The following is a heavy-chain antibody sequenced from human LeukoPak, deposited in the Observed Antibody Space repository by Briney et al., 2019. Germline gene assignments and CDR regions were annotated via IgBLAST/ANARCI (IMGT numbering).Heavy chain of an antibody. D-gene: IGHD1-26*01. Sequence: ASVKVSCKVSGYTFTEVSMHWVRQAPGKGLEWMGGFDPEDGETIYAQKFQGRVTMTEDTTTDTAYMELRSLRYEDTAVYYCATLLRGVGDTGGNWGQGTQVIVSS. J-gene: IGHJ4*02. CDR1: GYTFTEVS. CDR2: FDPEDGET. V-gene: IGHV1-24*01. CDR3: ATLLRGVGDTGGN.